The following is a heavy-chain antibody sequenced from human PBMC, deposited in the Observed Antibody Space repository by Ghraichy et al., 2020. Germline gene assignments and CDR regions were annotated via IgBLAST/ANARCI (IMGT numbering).Heavy chain of an antibody. D-gene: IGHD3-22*01. V-gene: IGHV4-61*01. Sequence: SETLYLTCTFSGGSVSSGSYYWSWIRQPPGKGLEWIGYIYYSGSTNYNPSLKSRVTISVDTSKNQFSLKLTSVTAADTAVYYCARERYYAGRGYNHFDHGGQGTLFTVSS. CDR1: GGSVSSGSYY. CDR2: IYYSGST. CDR3: ARERYYAGRGYNHFDH. J-gene: IGHJ4*02.